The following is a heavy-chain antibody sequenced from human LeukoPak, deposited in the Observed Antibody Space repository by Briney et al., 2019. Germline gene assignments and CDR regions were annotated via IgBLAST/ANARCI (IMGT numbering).Heavy chain of an antibody. CDR1: GDSISSSHW. CDR2: IHHSEDT. Sequence: TSPETLSLTCAVSGDSISSSHWWTWIRQPPGKGLEWIGEIHHSEDTDYNPSLKSRVTISLDKSKNEFSLQMRSVTAADTAFYYCARDQSVRSWYFDSWGQGALVTVSS. D-gene: IGHD6-13*01. CDR3: ARDQSVRSWYFDS. V-gene: IGHV4-4*03. J-gene: IGHJ4*02.